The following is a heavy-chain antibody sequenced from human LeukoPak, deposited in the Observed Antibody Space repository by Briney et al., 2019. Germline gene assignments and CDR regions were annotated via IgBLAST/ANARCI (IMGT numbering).Heavy chain of an antibody. D-gene: IGHD6-13*01. V-gene: IGHV3-30*03. CDR1: GFTFSSYG. J-gene: IGHJ4*02. CDR3: EAAAGENQQTYYFDY. Sequence: GRSLRLSCAASGFTFSSYGMHWVRQAPGKGLEWVAVISYDGSNKYYADSVKGRFTISRDNSKNTLYLQMYSLRAEDTAVYYCEAAAGENQQTYYFDYWGQGTLVTVSS. CDR2: ISYDGSNK.